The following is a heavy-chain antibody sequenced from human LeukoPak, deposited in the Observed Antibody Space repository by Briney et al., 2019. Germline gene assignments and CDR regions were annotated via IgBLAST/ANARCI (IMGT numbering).Heavy chain of an antibody. CDR3: AKRVPRGTFYENYFDY. CDR1: GFTFSNYA. V-gene: IGHV3-23*01. CDR2: ISGSGGST. J-gene: IGHJ4*02. D-gene: IGHD1-26*01. Sequence: GGSLRLSCAASGFTFSNYAMSWVRQAPGKGLEWVSAISGSGGSTSYADSVKGRFTISRDTSKSTLYLQMNSLRAEDTAIYYCAKRVPRGTFYENYFDYWGQGTLVTVSS.